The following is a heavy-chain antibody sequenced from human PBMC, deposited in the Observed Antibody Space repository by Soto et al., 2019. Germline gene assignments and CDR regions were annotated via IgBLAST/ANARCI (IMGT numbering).Heavy chain of an antibody. D-gene: IGHD3-22*01. CDR3: ARHYDSSGYYSSSFDY. CDR1: GGSINSYY. CDR2: IYYSGGT. J-gene: IGHJ4*02. Sequence: SETLSLTCTVSGGSINSYYWSWIRQPPGKGLEWLGYIYYSGGTNYNPSLKSRVTISVDTSKNQFSLKLRSVTAADTAVYYCARHYDSSGYYSSSFDYWRQGTLVTVSS. V-gene: IGHV4-59*01.